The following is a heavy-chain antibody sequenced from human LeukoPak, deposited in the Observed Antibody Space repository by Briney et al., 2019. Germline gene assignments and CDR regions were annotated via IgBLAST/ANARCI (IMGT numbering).Heavy chain of an antibody. CDR2: ISGSGSST. J-gene: IGHJ3*01. CDR3: AKDIVVIPAAGDSFDV. D-gene: IGHD2-2*01. Sequence: GGSLRLSCAASGFTFSSYAMSWVRQAPGKGLEWVSAISGSGSSTYYADSVKGRFTISRDNSKNTLYLQMNSLRAEDTAVYYCAKDIVVIPAAGDSFDVWGQGTMVTVSS. V-gene: IGHV3-23*01. CDR1: GFTFSSYA.